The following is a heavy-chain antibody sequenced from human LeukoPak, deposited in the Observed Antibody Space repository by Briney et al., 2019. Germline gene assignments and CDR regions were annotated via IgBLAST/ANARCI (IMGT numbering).Heavy chain of an antibody. Sequence: GGSLRLSCAASGFTFTSYGMHWVRQAPGKGLEWVALIWYDGSNKYYADSVKGRFTISRDNSKNTLYLQMNSLRAEDAAVFYCARGATPYWYLDLWGRGTLVTVSS. D-gene: IGHD1-26*01. CDR3: ARGATPYWYLDL. J-gene: IGHJ2*01. V-gene: IGHV3-33*08. CDR2: IWYDGSNK. CDR1: GFTFTSYG.